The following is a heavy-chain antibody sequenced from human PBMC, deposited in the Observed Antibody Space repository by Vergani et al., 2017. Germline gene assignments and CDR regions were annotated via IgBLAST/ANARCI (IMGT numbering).Heavy chain of an antibody. J-gene: IGHJ6*02. CDR2: IKSTFDRGTT. CDR1: GFSFRNAW. D-gene: IGHD2-21*01. V-gene: IGHV3-15*07. CDR3: TTDPRYCGDVSYYSLRDHHYYGMDV. Sequence: EVQLVESGGGIVKPGGSLRLSCVASGFSFRNAWMNWVRRTPGKGLEWVGRIKSTFDRGTTDYAAAVKGRFTISRDDSKNTLFLQMNGLKTEDIGVYYCTTDPRYCGDVSYYSLRDHHYYGMDVWGQGTTVTVSS.